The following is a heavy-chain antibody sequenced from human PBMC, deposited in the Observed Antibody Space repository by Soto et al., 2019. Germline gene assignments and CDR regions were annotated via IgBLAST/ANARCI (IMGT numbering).Heavy chain of an antibody. CDR3: ARNSGYDDDYYYYYGMDV. D-gene: IGHD5-12*01. CDR1: GGTFSSYA. V-gene: IGHV1-69*01. J-gene: IGHJ6*02. Sequence: QVQLVQSGAEVKKPGSSVKVSCKASGGTFSSYAISWVRQAPGQGLEWMGGIIPIFGTANYAQKFQGGVTITADESTSTAYMELSSLRSEDTAVYYCARNSGYDDDYYYYYGMDVWGQGTTVTVSS. CDR2: IIPIFGTA.